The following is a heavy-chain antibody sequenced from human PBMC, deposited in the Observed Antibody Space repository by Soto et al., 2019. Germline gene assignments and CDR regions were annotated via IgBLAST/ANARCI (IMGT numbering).Heavy chain of an antibody. CDR2: IRYRGHS. CDR1: GGSMGDNY. J-gene: IGHJ5*02. CDR3: ARVPDR. V-gene: IGHV4-59*12. D-gene: IGHD2-2*01. Sequence: SETLSLTCSVSGGSMGDNYWSWIRQPPGKGLEWIAWIRYRGHSSSNPSLKSRVTISIDTSKNQFSLKVTSVTAADTAVYYCARVPDRWGKGTLVTVSS.